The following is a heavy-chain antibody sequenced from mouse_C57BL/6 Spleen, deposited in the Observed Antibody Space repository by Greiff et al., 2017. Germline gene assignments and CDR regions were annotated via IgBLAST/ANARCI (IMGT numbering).Heavy chain of an antibody. Sequence: QVQLQQSGAELARPGASVKMSCKASGYTFTSYTMHWVKQRPGQGLEWIGYINPSSGYTKYNQKFKDKATLTADESSSTAYMQLSSLTSEDAAVYYCARKGIYYDYDESYFDVWGTGTTVTVSS. CDR3: ARKGIYYDYDESYFDV. V-gene: IGHV1-4*01. D-gene: IGHD2-4*01. J-gene: IGHJ1*03. CDR2: INPSSGYT. CDR1: GYTFTSYT.